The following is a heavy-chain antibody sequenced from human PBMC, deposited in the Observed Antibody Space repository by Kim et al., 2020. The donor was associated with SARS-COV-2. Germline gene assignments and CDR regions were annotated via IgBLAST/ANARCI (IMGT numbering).Heavy chain of an antibody. V-gene: IGHV3-9*01. D-gene: IGHD4-4*01. CDR3: TKAPPQSYYFDY. Sequence: GYADSVEGRFTHSRDNAKNSLYLQMNRLRVEDTALYYCTKAPPQSYYFDYWGQGALVTVSS. J-gene: IGHJ4*02.